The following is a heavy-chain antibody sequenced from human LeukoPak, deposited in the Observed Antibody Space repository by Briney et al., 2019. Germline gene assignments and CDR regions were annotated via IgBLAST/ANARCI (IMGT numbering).Heavy chain of an antibody. D-gene: IGHD3-22*01. V-gene: IGHV1-24*01. Sequence: ASVKVSCKVSGYTLTELSMHWVRQAPGKGLEWMGGFDPEDGETIYAQKFQGRVTMTEGTSTDTAYMELSSLRSEDTAVYYCATLTYYYDSSGSYYFDYWGQGTLVTVSS. CDR3: ATLTYYYDSSGSYYFDY. CDR1: GYTLTELS. CDR2: FDPEDGET. J-gene: IGHJ4*02.